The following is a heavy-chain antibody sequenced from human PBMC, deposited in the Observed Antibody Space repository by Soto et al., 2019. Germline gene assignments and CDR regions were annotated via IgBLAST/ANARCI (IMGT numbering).Heavy chain of an antibody. CDR3: AAGEASSRNLAPYYLDF. D-gene: IGHD6-13*01. V-gene: IGHV4-59*01. CDR2: IHYSGTT. CDR1: GGSMRNYF. Sequence: LSLTCTVSGGSMRNYFWTWIRQPPGKGLEWIGYIHYSGTTSFFPSYNPSLRSRVTISEDTSKNQFSLKLLSVTTADTAVYFCAAGEASSRNLAPYYLDFWGQGTMVTVYS. J-gene: IGHJ4*02.